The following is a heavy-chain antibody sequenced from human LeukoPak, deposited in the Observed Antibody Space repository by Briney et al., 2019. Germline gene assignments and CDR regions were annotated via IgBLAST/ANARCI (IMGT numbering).Heavy chain of an antibody. CDR1: GFTFSSYA. CDR3: ARGLHFDY. Sequence: PGGSLRLSCAASGFTFSSYAMHWVRQAPGKGLEWVAVISYDGSNKYYADSVKGRFTISRDNSKNTLYLQMNSLRAEDTAVYYCARGLHFDYWGQGTLVTVSS. V-gene: IGHV3-30*04. J-gene: IGHJ4*02. CDR2: ISYDGSNK.